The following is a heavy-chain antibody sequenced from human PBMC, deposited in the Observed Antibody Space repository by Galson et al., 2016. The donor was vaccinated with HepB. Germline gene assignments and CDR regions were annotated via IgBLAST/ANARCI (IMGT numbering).Heavy chain of an antibody. CDR1: GFTFSRSD. CDR3: AKPETRPYDILTGYSHFDY. Sequence: SLRLSCAASGFTFSRSDMYWVRQAPGKGLEWVAVTSYDGSNEYYADSVKGRFTISRDNSKNMLYLQMNSLRAEDTAVYYCAKPETRPYDILTGYSHFDYWGQGTLVTVFS. V-gene: IGHV3-30*18. J-gene: IGHJ4*02. CDR2: TSYDGSNE. D-gene: IGHD3-9*01.